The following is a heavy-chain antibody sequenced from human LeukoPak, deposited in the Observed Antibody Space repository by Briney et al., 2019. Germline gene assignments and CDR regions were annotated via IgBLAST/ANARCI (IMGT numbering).Heavy chain of an antibody. CDR2: VNRKIDGETT. CDR3: TTDSAAY. V-gene: IGHV3-15*01. Sequence: PGGSLRLSCAASGFTFRNAWMTWVREAPGKGLEWVGRVNRKIDGETTDYAAAVKGRFAISRDDSKNTVYLHMNSLKTEDTALYYCTTDSAAYWGQGTLVTVSS. CDR1: GFTFRNAW. J-gene: IGHJ4*02.